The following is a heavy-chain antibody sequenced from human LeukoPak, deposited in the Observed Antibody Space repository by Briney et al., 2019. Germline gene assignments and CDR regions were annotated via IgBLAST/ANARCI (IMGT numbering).Heavy chain of an antibody. Sequence: SQTLSLTCAVSGGSISSGCYYWSWIRQPAGKGLEWIGRIYTSGSTNYNPSPKSRLTISVDTSKNQFSLKLSSETAADTAVYYCARDSCSGSHCSGAFDIWGQGTMVTVSS. CDR1: GGSISSGCYY. J-gene: IGHJ3*02. CDR2: IYTSGST. D-gene: IGHD1-26*01. V-gene: IGHV4-61*02. CDR3: ARDSCSGSHCSGAFDI.